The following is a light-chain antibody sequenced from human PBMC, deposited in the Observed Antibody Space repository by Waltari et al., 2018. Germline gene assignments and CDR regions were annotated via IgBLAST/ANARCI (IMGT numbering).Light chain of an antibody. CDR1: ELEKKY. Sequence: SYDLTQSPSVSVSPGQTASITCSGDELEKKYVCWYQHKAGQSPVLVIYQDTKRPSEIPERFSGSNSGNTATLTISGTQPMDEADYYCQVWDSGAIGVSGTGTKVTVL. J-gene: IGLJ1*01. V-gene: IGLV3-1*01. CDR2: QDT. CDR3: QVWDSGAIGV.